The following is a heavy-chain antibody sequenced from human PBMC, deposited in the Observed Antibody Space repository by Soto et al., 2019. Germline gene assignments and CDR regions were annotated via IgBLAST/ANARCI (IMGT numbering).Heavy chain of an antibody. CDR3: ARDASYDSSAYWCGY. CDR1: GFTFNNYA. Sequence: QVQLVESGGGVLQPGRSLRLSCAASGFTFNNYAFHWVRQAPGKGLEWVAFIWKDGSTKYYVDSVKGRFTISRDNSKNTVYLEMNSVRAEDTAMYYCARDASYDSSAYWCGYWGQGTLVSVSS. CDR2: IWKDGSTK. D-gene: IGHD3-22*01. J-gene: IGHJ4*02. V-gene: IGHV3-33*01.